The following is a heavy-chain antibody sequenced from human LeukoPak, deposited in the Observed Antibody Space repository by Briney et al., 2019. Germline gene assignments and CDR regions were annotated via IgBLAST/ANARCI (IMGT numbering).Heavy chain of an antibody. V-gene: IGHV4-59*01. D-gene: IGHD2-15*01. J-gene: IGHJ4*02. CDR2: IYYSGST. Sequence: SETLSLTCTVSGGSISSYYWSWIRPPPGKGLEWIGYIYYSGSTNYNPSLKSRVTISVDTSKNQFSLKLSSVTAADTAVYYCAGAPPHCSGGSCYTHFDYWGQGTLVTVSS. CDR1: GGSISSYY. CDR3: AGAPPHCSGGSCYTHFDY.